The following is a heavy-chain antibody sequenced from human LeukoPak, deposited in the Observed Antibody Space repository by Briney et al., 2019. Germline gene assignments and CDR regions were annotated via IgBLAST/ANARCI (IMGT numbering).Heavy chain of an antibody. D-gene: IGHD3-9*01. CDR3: AKETPYYDILTGYPPHDY. Sequence: GGSLRLSCAASGFIFDDYGMSWVRQVPGKGLEWVSGINWNGGSTGYADSVKGRFTISRDNSKNTLYLQMNSLRAEDTAVYYCAKETPYYDILTGYPPHDYWGQGTLVTVSS. V-gene: IGHV3-20*04. J-gene: IGHJ4*02. CDR1: GFIFDDYG. CDR2: INWNGGST.